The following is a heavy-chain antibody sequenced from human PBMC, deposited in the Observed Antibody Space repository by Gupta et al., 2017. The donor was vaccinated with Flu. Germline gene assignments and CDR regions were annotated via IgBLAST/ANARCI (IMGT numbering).Heavy chain of an antibody. J-gene: IGHJ6*02. V-gene: IGHV4-34*01. CDR2: INHSGGT. CDR3: ARFTVRVTAIKDYYGMDV. D-gene: IGHD2-21*02. CDR1: GESFSGHY. Sequence: QVQLQQWGAGLLKPSETLSLTFADYGESFSGHYWRWIRQTPDKGLEWIGEINHSGGTNYNPSLKSRVTLSVDTSKNQFSLKLRSVTAADTAVYYWARFTVRVTAIKDYYGMDVWGQGTTVTVSS.